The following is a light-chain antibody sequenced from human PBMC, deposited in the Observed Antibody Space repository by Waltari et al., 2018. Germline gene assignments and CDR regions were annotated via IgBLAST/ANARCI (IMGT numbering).Light chain of an antibody. Sequence: QSALTQPASVSGTPGQSITISCSGTTSDVGCYYLVSWYQQHPGEAPKLLLCEVFKRPPDTSSRFSGAKSGSTASLTISGLQPEDEADYYCCSYAGRGTYVFGSGTKVTVL. J-gene: IGLJ1*01. CDR2: EVF. CDR1: TSDVGCYYL. V-gene: IGLV2-23*02. CDR3: CSYAGRGTYV.